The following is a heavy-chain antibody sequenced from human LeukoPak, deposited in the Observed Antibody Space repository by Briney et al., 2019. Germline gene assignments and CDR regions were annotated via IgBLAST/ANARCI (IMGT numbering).Heavy chain of an antibody. J-gene: IGHJ3*02. CDR1: GFTFSSYA. D-gene: IGHD1-1*01. CDR2: ISYDGSNK. Sequence: SGGSLRLSCAASGFTFSSYAMHWVRQAPGKGLEWVAVISYDGSNKYYADSVKGRFTISRDNSKNTLYLQMNSLRAEDTAVYYCAGGRWGYDFDAFDIWGQGTMVTVSS. V-gene: IGHV3-30-3*01. CDR3: AGGRWGYDFDAFDI.